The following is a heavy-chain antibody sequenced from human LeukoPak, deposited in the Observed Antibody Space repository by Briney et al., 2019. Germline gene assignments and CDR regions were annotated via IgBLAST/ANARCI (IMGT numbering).Heavy chain of an antibody. D-gene: IGHD3-16*01. Sequence: SETLSLTCTVSDGSISSSSYYWGWIRQPPGKGLEWIGSIYYSGSTYYNPSLKSRVTISVDTSKNQFSLKLSSVTAADTAVYYCARGSVSGSLFDYWGQGTLVTVSS. CDR3: ARGSVSGSLFDY. CDR2: IYYSGST. CDR1: DGSISSSSYY. J-gene: IGHJ4*02. V-gene: IGHV4-39*07.